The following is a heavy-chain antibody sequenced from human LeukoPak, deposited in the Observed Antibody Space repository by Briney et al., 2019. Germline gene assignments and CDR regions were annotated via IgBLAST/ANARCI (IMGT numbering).Heavy chain of an antibody. CDR2: ISAYNGNT. D-gene: IGHD3-22*01. J-gene: IGHJ4*02. Sequence: GASVMVSCKASGYTFTSYGISWVRQAPGQGLEWMGWISAYNGNTNYAQKLQGRVTMTTDTSTSTAYMELRSLRSDDTAVYYCARDLRDSSGYYYDGLGFFFDYWGQGTLVTVSS. CDR3: ARDLRDSSGYYYDGLGFFFDY. V-gene: IGHV1-18*01. CDR1: GYTFTSYG.